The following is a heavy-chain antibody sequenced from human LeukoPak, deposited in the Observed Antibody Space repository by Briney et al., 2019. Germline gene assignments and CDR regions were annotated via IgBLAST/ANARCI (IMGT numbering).Heavy chain of an antibody. CDR3: ARAEVDTAMAKE. D-gene: IGHD5-18*01. CDR2: INHSGST. V-gene: IGHV4-34*01. J-gene: IGHJ4*02. CDR1: GGSFSGYY. Sequence: SETLSLTCAVYGGSFSGYYWSWIRQPPGKGLEWIGEINHSGSTNYNPSLKSRVTISVDTSKNQFSLKLSSVTAADTAVYYCARAEVDTAMAKEWGQGTLVTVSS.